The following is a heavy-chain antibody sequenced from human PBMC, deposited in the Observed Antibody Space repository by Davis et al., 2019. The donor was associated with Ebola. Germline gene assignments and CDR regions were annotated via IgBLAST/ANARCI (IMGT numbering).Heavy chain of an antibody. CDR1: GFTFSNYG. CDR2: IWYDGSNK. D-gene: IGHD6-19*01. Sequence: GGSLRLSCAASGFTFSNYGIHWGRQAPGKGLEWVAVIWYDGSNKYYADSVKGRFTISRDNSKNTLYLQMNSLRAEDTAVYYCARDILRWEAVAGTPDYWGQGTLVTVSS. J-gene: IGHJ4*02. V-gene: IGHV3-33*08. CDR3: ARDILRWEAVAGTPDY.